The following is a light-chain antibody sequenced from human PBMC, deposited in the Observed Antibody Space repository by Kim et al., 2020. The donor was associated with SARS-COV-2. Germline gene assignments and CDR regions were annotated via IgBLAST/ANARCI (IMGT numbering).Light chain of an antibody. CDR3: QQLNALPLT. J-gene: IGKJ4*01. CDR1: RGVGSY. Sequence: DIQLTQSPSFLSASVGDRVTITCRASRGVGSYLVWYQQKPGKAPKLLIYTASTLQSGVPSRFSGSGSGTEFSLTISSLQPEDSASYYCQQLNALPLTFGGGTKLEI. V-gene: IGKV1-9*01. CDR2: TAS.